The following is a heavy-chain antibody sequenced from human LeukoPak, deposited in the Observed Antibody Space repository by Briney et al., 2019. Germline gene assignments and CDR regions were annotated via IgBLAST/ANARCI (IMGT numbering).Heavy chain of an antibody. J-gene: IGHJ4*02. CDR1: GDSISNYY. V-gene: IGHV4-59*01. CDR2: IYYSGST. CDR3: ARQSGYYYY. D-gene: IGHD3-3*01. Sequence: SETLSLTCTVSGDSISNYYWSWLRQPPGKGLEWMGYIYYSGSTKYHPSHKGRATIAADTSKNQVSLKLSSVTAADTAVYFRARQSGYYYYWGQGTLVTVSS.